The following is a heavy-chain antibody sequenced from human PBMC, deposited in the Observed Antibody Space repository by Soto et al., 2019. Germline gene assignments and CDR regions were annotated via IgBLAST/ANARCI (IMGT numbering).Heavy chain of an antibody. CDR2: ISHSSNTI. D-gene: IGHD3-10*01. V-gene: IGHV3-11*01. CDR1: GFIFSDYY. J-gene: IGHJ4*02. CDR3: ARDRTLVGALGY. Sequence: GGSLRLSCAASGFIFSDYYMSWIRQAPGKGLEWVAYISHSSNTIYYADSVKGRFTISRDNAKSSLYLQMDSLRAEDTAVYYCARDRTLVGALGYWGQGALVTVSS.